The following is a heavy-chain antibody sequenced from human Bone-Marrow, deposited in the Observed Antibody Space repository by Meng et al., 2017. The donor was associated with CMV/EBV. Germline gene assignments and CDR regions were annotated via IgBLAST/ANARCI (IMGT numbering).Heavy chain of an antibody. CDR2: INHSEST. CDR3: ARGDVGQQLLLKY. CDR1: GGSFSGYY. V-gene: IGHV4-34*01. D-gene: IGHD6-13*01. Sequence: SQTLSLTCAVYGGSFSGYYWTWIRQPPGKGLEWIGEINHSESTSYNPSLKSRVTISVDTSKNQFSLKLSSVTAADTAVYYCARGDVGQQLLLKYWGQGTLVTVSS. J-gene: IGHJ4*02.